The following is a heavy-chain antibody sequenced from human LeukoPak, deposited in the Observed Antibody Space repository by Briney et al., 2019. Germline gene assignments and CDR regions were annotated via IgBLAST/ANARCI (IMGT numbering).Heavy chain of an antibody. V-gene: IGHV3-23*01. CDR3: ANQPGIAASPGGC. D-gene: IGHD6-13*01. CDR1: GFTFSSYA. CDR2: ISGSGGST. J-gene: IGHJ4*02. Sequence: PGGSLRLSCAGSGFTFSSYAMSWVRQAPGKGLEWVSAISGSGGSTYYADSVKGRFTISRDNSKNTLYLQMNSLRAEDTAIYYCANQPGIAASPGGCWGQGTLVTVSS.